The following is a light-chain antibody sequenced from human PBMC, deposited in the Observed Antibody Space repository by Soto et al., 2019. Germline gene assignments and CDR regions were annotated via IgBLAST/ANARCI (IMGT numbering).Light chain of an antibody. CDR3: LLYYGGAVV. CDR2: STD. V-gene: IGLV7-43*01. Sequence: QTVVTQEPSLTVSPGGKVTLTCASSTGTVTSGHYPNWLQQKPGQAPRALIYSTDTRHSWTPARFSGSLLGGKAALTLSGVQPEDEADYYCLLYYGGAVVFGGGTKVTVL. CDR1: TGTVTSGHY. J-gene: IGLJ2*01.